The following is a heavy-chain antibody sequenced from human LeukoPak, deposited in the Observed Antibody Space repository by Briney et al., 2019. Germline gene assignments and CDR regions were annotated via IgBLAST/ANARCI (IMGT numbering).Heavy chain of an antibody. J-gene: IGHJ4*02. D-gene: IGHD3-9*01. V-gene: IGHV3-23*01. CDR3: AKDRLVLRYFDWLFFPGFDC. CDR1: GFTFSDYY. Sequence: PGGSLRLSCAASGFTFSDYYMSWIRQAPGKGLEWVSAISGSGGSTYYADSVKGRFTISRDNSKNTLYLQMNSLRAEDTAVYYCAKDRLVLRYFDWLFFPGFDCWGQGTLVTVSS. CDR2: ISGSGGST.